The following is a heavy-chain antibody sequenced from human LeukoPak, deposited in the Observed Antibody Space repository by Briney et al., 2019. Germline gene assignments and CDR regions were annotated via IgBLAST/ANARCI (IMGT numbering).Heavy chain of an antibody. CDR2: INPNSGGT. V-gene: IGHV1-2*02. D-gene: IGHD6-6*01. J-gene: IGHJ5*02. CDR3: ARDGKAARLFDP. CDR1: GYTFTGYY. Sequence: ASVKVSCKASGYTFTGYYMHWVRQAPGQGLEWMGWINPNSGGTNYAQKFQGRVTMTRDTSISTAYVELSRLRSDGTAVYYCARDGKAARLFDPWGQGTLVTVSS.